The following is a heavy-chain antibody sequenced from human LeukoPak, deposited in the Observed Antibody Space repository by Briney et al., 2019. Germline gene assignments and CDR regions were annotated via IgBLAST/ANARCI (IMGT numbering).Heavy chain of an antibody. D-gene: IGHD6-19*01. J-gene: IGHJ5*02. CDR2: IYYSGST. CDR3: AREGSVAGTYNWFDP. Sequence: SSETLSLTCTVSGGSISSYYWSWIRQPPGKGLEWIGYIYYSGSTNYNPSLKSRVTISVGTSKNQFSLKLSSVTAADTAVYYCAREGSVAGTYNWFDPWGQGTLVTVSS. V-gene: IGHV4-59*01. CDR1: GGSISSYY.